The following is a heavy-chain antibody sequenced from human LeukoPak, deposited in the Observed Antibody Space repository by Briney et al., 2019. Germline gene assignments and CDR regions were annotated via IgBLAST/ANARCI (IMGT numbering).Heavy chain of an antibody. CDR3: ARTYGDYDDAFDV. V-gene: IGHV4-39*01. Sequence: SETLSLTCTVSGGSISSSAYYWGWIRQPPGKGLEWIGSIYYSGSTYNNPSLKSRVTIFVDTSKNQFSLRLSSVTATDTAVYYCARTYGDYDDAFDVWGQGTMVTVSS. J-gene: IGHJ3*01. CDR1: GGSISSSAYY. CDR2: IYYSGST. D-gene: IGHD4-17*01.